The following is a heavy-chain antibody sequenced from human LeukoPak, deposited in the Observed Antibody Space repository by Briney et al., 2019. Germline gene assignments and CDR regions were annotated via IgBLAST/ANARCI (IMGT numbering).Heavy chain of an antibody. Sequence: ASVKVSCKASGYTFTSYGISWVRQAPGQGLEWMGWISAYNGNTNYAQKLQGRVTMTTDTSTSTAYMELRSLRSDDTAVYYCARGAEVDYYDSFVDSIYYFDYWGQGTLVTVPS. CDR3: ARGAEVDYYDSFVDSIYYFDY. V-gene: IGHV1-18*01. D-gene: IGHD3-22*01. CDR2: ISAYNGNT. J-gene: IGHJ4*02. CDR1: GYTFTSYG.